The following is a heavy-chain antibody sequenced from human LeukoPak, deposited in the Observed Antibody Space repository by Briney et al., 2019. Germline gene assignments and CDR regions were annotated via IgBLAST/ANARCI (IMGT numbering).Heavy chain of an antibody. V-gene: IGHV3-48*03. D-gene: IGHD3-10*01. J-gene: IGHJ4*02. CDR3: ARGPHYYGWGSEDKPLDY. CDR2: ISSSGSTI. CDR1: GFTFSSYE. Sequence: GGSLRLSCAASGFTFSSYEMNWVRQAPGKGLEWVAYISSSGSTIYYADSVKGRFTISRDNAKNSLYLQMNSLRAEDTAVYYCARGPHYYGWGSEDKPLDYWGQGTLVTVSS.